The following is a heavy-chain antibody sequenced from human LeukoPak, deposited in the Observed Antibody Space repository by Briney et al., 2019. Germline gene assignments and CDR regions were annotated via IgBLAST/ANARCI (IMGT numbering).Heavy chain of an antibody. J-gene: IGHJ6*02. D-gene: IGHD6-13*01. CDR1: GFTFSSYA. Sequence: GGSLRLSCAASGFTFSSYAMSWVRQAPGKGLEWVSAISGSGGSTYYADSVKGRFTISRDNSKNTLYLQMNSLRAEDTAVYYCALPPHLIAAAYYYYYGMDVWGQGTTVTVSS. V-gene: IGHV3-23*01. CDR2: ISGSGGST. CDR3: ALPPHLIAAAYYYYYGMDV.